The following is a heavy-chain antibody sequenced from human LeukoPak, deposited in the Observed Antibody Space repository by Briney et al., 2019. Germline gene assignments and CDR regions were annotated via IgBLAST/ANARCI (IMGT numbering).Heavy chain of an antibody. D-gene: IGHD3-3*01. CDR2: ISAYNGNT. Sequence: ASVKVSCKSSGYTFTSYGISWVRQAPGQGLEWMGWISAYNGNTNYAQKLQGRVTMTTDTSTSTGYMELSRLRSDDTAVYSCARDDFWSGYHAGPWGQGTLVTVSS. J-gene: IGHJ4*02. CDR1: GYTFTSYG. CDR3: ARDDFWSGYHAGP. V-gene: IGHV1-18*01.